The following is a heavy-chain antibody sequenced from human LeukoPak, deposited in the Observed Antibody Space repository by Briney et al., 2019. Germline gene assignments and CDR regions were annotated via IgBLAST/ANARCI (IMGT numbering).Heavy chain of an antibody. CDR2: IDPSDSYT. CDR3: ARLRDGSIDY. CDR1: GYNFTSYW. Sequence: GESLKISCKGFGYNFTSYWISWVRQMPGKGLEWMGRIDPSDSYTNYSPSFQGRVTISTDKSVSTAFLQWSSLKASDTAMYYCARLRDGSIDYWGQGTLVTVSS. J-gene: IGHJ4*02. V-gene: IGHV5-10-1*01.